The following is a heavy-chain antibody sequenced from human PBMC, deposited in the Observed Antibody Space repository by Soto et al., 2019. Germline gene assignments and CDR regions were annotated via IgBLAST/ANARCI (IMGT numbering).Heavy chain of an antibody. V-gene: IGHV1-2*02. CDR1: GYTFTGYY. J-gene: IGHJ6*02. CDR3: ARGYSSGFTFYYYYGMAV. D-gene: IGHD6-19*01. Sequence: ASVKVSCKASGYTFTGYYMHWVRQAPGQGLEWMGWINPNSGGTNYAQKFQGRVTMTRDTSISTAYMELSRLRSDDTAVYYCARGYSSGFTFYYYYGMAVWAQGTTVTVSS. CDR2: INPNSGGT.